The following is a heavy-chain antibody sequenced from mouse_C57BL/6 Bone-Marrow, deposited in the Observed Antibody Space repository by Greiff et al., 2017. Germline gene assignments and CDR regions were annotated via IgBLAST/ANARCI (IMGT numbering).Heavy chain of an antibody. CDR3: ARHGMVTRAWFAY. V-gene: IGHV5-6*01. J-gene: IGHJ3*01. CDR1: GFTFSSYG. CDR2: ISSGGSYT. Sequence: EVQRVESGGDLVKPGGSLKLPCAASGFTFSSYGMSWVRQTPDKRLAWVATISSGGSYTYYPDSVKGRFTISRDNAKNTLYLQMSSLKSEDTAMYYCARHGMVTRAWFAYWGQGTLVTVSA. D-gene: IGHD2-3*01.